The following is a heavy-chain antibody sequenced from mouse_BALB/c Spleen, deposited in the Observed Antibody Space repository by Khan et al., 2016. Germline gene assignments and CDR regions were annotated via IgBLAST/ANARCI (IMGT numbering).Heavy chain of an antibody. D-gene: IGHD3-3*01. CDR3: SEGLGAVET. V-gene: IGHV1-77*01. CDR2: IYPGSGST. J-gene: IGHJ4*01. Sequence: QVQLQQSGPELVKPGASVKMSCKASGYTFTDYVISWVKQRTGQGLEWMGEIYPGSGSTYYNEKFKGQATLTADKSSNTAYMQLSSLTSEDSAVDFCSEGLGAVETWGQGTSVTVSS. CDR1: GYTFTDYV.